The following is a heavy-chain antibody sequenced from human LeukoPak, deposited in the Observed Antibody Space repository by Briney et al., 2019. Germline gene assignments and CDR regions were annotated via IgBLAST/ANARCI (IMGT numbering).Heavy chain of an antibody. D-gene: IGHD2-2*01. V-gene: IGHV3-30*02. J-gene: IGHJ3*02. CDR2: IRYDGSNK. Sequence: TGGSLRLSCAASGFTFSSYAMSWVRQAPGEGLEWVAFIRYDGSNKYYADSVKGRFTISRDNSKNTLYLQMNSLRAEDTAVYYCATRGLGYCSSTSCYTGAFDIWGQGTMVTVSS. CDR1: GFTFSSYA. CDR3: ATRGLGYCSSTSCYTGAFDI.